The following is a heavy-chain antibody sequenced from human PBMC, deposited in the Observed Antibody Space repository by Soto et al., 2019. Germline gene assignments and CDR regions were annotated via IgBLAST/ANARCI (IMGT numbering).Heavy chain of an antibody. J-gene: IGHJ6*02. V-gene: IGHV4-61*01. CDR2: IDYSGST. CDR3: ARDSGFTPGYTYGRPYYYGTDV. D-gene: IGHD5-18*01. Sequence: SETLSLTCTLSGDSVSSGSSYWSWIRQPPGKGLEWIGYIDYSGSTNYNPSLKSRVTISVDTSKKQFSLRLSSVTAADTAVYYCARDSGFTPGYTYGRPYYYGTDVWGQGTTVTVSS. CDR1: GDSVSSGSSY.